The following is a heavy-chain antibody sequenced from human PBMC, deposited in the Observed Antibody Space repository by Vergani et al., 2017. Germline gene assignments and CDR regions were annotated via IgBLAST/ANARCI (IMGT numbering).Heavy chain of an antibody. CDR2: IRYDGSNK. J-gene: IGHJ6*03. V-gene: IGHV3-30*02. CDR3: AKGYSDSSGYYYYYYYMDV. CDR1: GLTFSSYG. Sequence: VQLLESGGGLVQPGGSLRLSCAASGLTFSSYGMHWVRQAPGKGLEWGAFIRYDGSNKYYADSVKGRFTISRDNSKNTLYLKMNSLRAEDTAVYYCAKGYSDSSGYYYYYYYMDVWGKGTTVTVSS. D-gene: IGHD3-22*01.